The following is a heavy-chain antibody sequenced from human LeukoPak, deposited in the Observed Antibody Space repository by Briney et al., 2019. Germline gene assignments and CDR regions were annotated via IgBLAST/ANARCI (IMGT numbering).Heavy chain of an antibody. V-gene: IGHV3-73*01. Sequence: PGGSLRLSCAASGFTFSGSAMHWVRQASGKGLEWVGRIRSKANSYATAYAASVKGRFTISRDDSKNTAYLQMNSLETEDTAVYYCTSFKFFGGFDYWGQGTLVTVSS. D-gene: IGHD2-15*01. CDR3: TSFKFFGGFDY. CDR2: IRSKANSYAT. J-gene: IGHJ4*02. CDR1: GFTFSGSA.